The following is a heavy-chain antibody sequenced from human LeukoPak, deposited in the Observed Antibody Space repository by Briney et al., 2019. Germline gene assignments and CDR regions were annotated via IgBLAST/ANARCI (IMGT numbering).Heavy chain of an antibody. CDR1: GFTFSSYA. CDR3: AKTDHGSGRVYYYYYMDV. Sequence: GGSLRLSCAASGFTFSSYAMSWVRQAPGKGLEWVSGISGSGGSTCYADSVKGRFTISRDNSKNTLYLQMNSLRAEDTAVYYCAKTDHGSGRVYYYYYMDVWGKGTTVTVSS. CDR2: ISGSGGST. D-gene: IGHD3-10*01. V-gene: IGHV3-23*01. J-gene: IGHJ6*03.